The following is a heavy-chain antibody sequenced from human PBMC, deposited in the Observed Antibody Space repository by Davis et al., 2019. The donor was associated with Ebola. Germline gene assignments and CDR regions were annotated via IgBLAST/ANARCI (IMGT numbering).Heavy chain of an antibody. V-gene: IGHV3-7*01. J-gene: IGHJ6*02. D-gene: IGHD2-2*02. CDR2: IKQDGSEK. CDR1: GFTFSSYW. CDR3: ARDLYLGSWNYYGMDV. Sequence: GGSLRLSCEASGFTFSSYWMTWVRQAPGKGLEWVANIKQDGSEKYYVDSVKGRFSISRDNAKNPLYLQMNSLRAEDTAVYYCARDLYLGSWNYYGMDVWGQGTTVTVSS.